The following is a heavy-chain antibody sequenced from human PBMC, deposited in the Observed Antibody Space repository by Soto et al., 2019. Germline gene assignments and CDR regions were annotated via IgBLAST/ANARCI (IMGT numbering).Heavy chain of an antibody. CDR3: ARDRGSSSSLDY. D-gene: IGHD6-6*01. CDR2: INPNSGGT. Sequence: GASVKVSCKASGYTFTGYYMHWVRQAPGQGLEWMGWINPNSGGTNYGQKFQGRVTMTRDTSISTAYMELSRLRSDDTAVYCGARDRGSSSSLDYWRQGTLVTVAS. J-gene: IGHJ4*02. CDR1: GYTFTGYY. V-gene: IGHV1-2*02.